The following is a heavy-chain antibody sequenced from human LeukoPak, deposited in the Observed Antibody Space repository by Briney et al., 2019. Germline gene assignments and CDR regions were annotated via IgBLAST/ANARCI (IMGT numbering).Heavy chain of an antibody. CDR3: AALPLGYCTNGVCPDRHMDV. J-gene: IGHJ6*03. Sequence: ASVKVSCKACEFTFTSSAMQWVRQVRGQRLEWIGWIVVGSGNTNYAQKFQERVTITRDMSTSTAYMELSSLRSEDTAVYYCAALPLGYCTNGVCPDRHMDVWGKGTTVTVSS. CDR1: EFTFTSSA. D-gene: IGHD2-8*01. V-gene: IGHV1-58*02. CDR2: IVVGSGNT.